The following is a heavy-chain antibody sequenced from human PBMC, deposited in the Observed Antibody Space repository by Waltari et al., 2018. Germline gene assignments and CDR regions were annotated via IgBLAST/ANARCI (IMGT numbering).Heavy chain of an antibody. V-gene: IGHV1-69*05. Sequence: QVQLVQSGAEVKKPGSSVKVSCKASGGPFSSSPISWVRQAPGQGLEWMGGIIPIFGTANYAQKFQGRVTITTDESTSTAYMELSSLRSEDTAVYYCARARTIAAAAPAPFDYWGQGTLVTVSS. CDR3: ARARTIAAAAPAPFDY. J-gene: IGHJ4*02. D-gene: IGHD6-13*01. CDR2: IIPIFGTA. CDR1: GGPFSSSP.